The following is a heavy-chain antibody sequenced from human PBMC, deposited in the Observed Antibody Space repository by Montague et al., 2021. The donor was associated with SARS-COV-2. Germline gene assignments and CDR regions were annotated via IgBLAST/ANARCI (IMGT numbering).Heavy chain of an antibody. V-gene: IGHV3-33*01. CDR2: IWNDGRYR. CDR1: GFTFSSYG. J-gene: IGHJ4*02. CDR3: ARDDSRDGNNFDY. Sequence: SLRLSCAASGFTFSSYGMPWVRQAPGKGLEWVAVIWNDGRYRFHADSVKGRFSISRDNSKNTLYLEMNTLRAEDTALYYCARDDSRDGNNFDYWGQGALVTVS. D-gene: IGHD5-24*01.